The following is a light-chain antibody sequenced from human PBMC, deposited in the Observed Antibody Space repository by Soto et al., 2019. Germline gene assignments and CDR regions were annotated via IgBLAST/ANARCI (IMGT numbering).Light chain of an antibody. V-gene: IGLV2-11*01. CDR2: SVS. Sequence: ALNIPRSVSGSPGQSVPISCTGTSSDVGGHNYVSWYQQHPGKAPKLMISSVSKRPSGVPDRFSGSKSGNTASLTISGLQAEDEADYYCCSYAGSYTYVFGTGTKVTVL. CDR1: SSDVGGHNY. CDR3: CSYAGSYTYV. J-gene: IGLJ1*01.